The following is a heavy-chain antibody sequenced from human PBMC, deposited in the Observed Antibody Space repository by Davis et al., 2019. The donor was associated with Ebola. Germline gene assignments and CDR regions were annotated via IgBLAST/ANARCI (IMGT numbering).Heavy chain of an antibody. CDR1: GGSISSYY. CDR2: IYYSGST. J-gene: IGHJ4*02. Sequence: PSETLSLTCTVSGGSISSYYWSWIRQPPGKGLEWIGYIYYSGSTNYNPSLKSRVTISVDTSKNQFSLKLSSVTAADTAVYYCASLNYDSSGYYSLRWGQGTLVTVSS. CDR3: ASLNYDSSGYYSLR. V-gene: IGHV4-59*08. D-gene: IGHD3-22*01.